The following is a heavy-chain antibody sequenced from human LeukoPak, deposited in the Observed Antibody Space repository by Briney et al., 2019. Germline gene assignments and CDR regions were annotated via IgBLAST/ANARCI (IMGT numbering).Heavy chain of an antibody. D-gene: IGHD6-19*01. J-gene: IGHJ6*02. V-gene: IGHV3-48*03. CDR1: GFTFSSYE. Sequence: GGSLRLSCAASGFTFSSYEMNWVRQAPGKRLEWVSYISSSGSTIYYADSVKGRFTISRDNAKNSLYLQMNSLRAEDTAVYYCARELSSGWYYYYGMDVWGQGTTVTVSS. CDR2: ISSSGSTI. CDR3: ARELSSGWYYYYGMDV.